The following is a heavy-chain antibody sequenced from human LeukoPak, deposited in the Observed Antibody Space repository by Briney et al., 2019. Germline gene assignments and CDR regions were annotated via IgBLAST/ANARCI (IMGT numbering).Heavy chain of an antibody. V-gene: IGHV4-34*01. D-gene: IGHD3-10*01. CDR3: ALGVREAKGWFDP. CDR2: INHSGST. J-gene: IGHJ5*02. Sequence: KPSETLSLTCAVYSESFSGYYWSWIRQPPGKGLEWIGEINHSGSTNYNPSLKSRVTISVDTSKNQFSLKLSSVTAADTAVYYCALGVREAKGWFDPWGQGTLVTVSS. CDR1: SESFSGYY.